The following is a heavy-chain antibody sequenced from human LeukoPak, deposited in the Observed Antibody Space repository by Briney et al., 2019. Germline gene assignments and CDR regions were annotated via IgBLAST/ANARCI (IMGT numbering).Heavy chain of an antibody. CDR1: GFTFSNHN. J-gene: IGHJ6*03. V-gene: IGHV3-48*01. CDR2: ISGRGEAI. D-gene: IGHD3-10*01. CDR3: AREYYYGSGDGYYYYMDV. Sequence: GGSLRLSCAASGFTFSNHNMDWVRQAPGKGLEWISYISGRGEAIFYADSVQGRFTISRDNAKNSLYLQMNSLRAEDTAVYYCAREYYYGSGDGYYYYMDVWGKGTTVTVSS.